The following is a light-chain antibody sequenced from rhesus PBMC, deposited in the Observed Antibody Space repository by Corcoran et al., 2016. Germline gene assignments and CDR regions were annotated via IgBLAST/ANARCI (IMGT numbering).Light chain of an antibody. J-gene: IGKJ1*01. Sequence: DIQMTQSPSSLSASVGDKVTITCRASQGISSWLAWYQQKPGKAPKLLIYAASSLQSGVPSRFRGSGSVTDYTLTISSLQPEDFATYYCLQYNSDPPTFGQGTKVEIK. CDR2: AAS. CDR3: LQYNSDPPT. V-gene: IGKV1-18*01. CDR1: QGISSW.